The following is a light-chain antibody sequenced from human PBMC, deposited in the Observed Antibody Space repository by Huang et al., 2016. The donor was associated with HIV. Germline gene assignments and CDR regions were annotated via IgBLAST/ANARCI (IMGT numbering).Light chain of an antibody. CDR2: GAS. CDR3: QQYNNWPPIT. V-gene: IGKV3-15*01. J-gene: IGKJ5*01. CDR1: QSVSSN. Sequence: EIVMTQSPVTLSVSLGERATLSCRASQSVSSNLAWYQQKPGQAPRLLIYGASTRATGVPARCSGSGSGTEFTLTISSLQSEDFALYYCQQYNNWPPITFGQGTRLEIK.